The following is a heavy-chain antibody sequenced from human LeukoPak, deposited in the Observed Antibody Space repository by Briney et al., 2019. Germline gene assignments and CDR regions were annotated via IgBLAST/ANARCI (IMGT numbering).Heavy chain of an antibody. CDR3: ASIPIAARPA. J-gene: IGHJ4*02. D-gene: IGHD6-6*01. CDR1: GGSISSYY. V-gene: IGHV4-59*01. Sequence: SETLSLTCTVSGGSISSYYWSWIRQPPGKGLEWIGYIYYSGSTNYNPSLKSRVTISVDTSKNQFSLRLSSVTAADTAVYYCASIPIAARPAWGQGTLVTVSS. CDR2: IYYSGST.